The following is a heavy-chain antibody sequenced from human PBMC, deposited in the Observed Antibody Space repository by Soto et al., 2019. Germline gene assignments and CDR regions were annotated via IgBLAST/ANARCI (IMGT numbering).Heavy chain of an antibody. CDR2: VDGEGTGT. D-gene: IGHD2-8*01. V-gene: IGHV3-74*01. CDR3: GSVFEF. J-gene: IGHJ4*02. CDR1: GFTFTNYW. Sequence: VPLVESGGALVQPGGSLRLSCAASGFTFTNYWMHWVRQVPGKGLEWVSRVDGEGTGTSYADSVKGRFTVSRDNAKSTVYLQMTNLRVEDTAVYYCGSVFEFWGQGTLAIVSS.